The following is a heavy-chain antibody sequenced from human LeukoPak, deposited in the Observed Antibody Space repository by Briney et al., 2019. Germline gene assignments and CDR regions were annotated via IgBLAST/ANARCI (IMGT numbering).Heavy chain of an antibody. V-gene: IGHV4-39*07. CDR1: GGSISTSNSY. Sequence: SETLSLTCAVSGGSISTSNSYWGWIRRPPGKGLEWVGSIYYSGNTYYNPSLKSRVTISVDTSKNQFSLKLSSVTAADTAVYYCAREGGSYSQHYYYYYYMDVWGKGTTVTVSS. CDR2: IYYSGNT. D-gene: IGHD1-26*01. J-gene: IGHJ6*03. CDR3: AREGGSYSQHYYYYYYMDV.